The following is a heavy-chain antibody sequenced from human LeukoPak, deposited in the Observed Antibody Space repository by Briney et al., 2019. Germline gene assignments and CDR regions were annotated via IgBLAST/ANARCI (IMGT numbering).Heavy chain of an antibody. CDR3: ALTTVTTYSFDY. Sequence: SETLSLTCTVSGGSISSGSYYWSWIRQPAGKGLEWIGRIYTSGSTNYNPSLKRRVTISVDTSKNQFSLKLSSVTAADTAVYYCALTTVTTYSFDYWGQGTLVTVSS. D-gene: IGHD4-17*01. CDR1: GGSISSGSYY. V-gene: IGHV4-61*02. J-gene: IGHJ4*02. CDR2: IYTSGST.